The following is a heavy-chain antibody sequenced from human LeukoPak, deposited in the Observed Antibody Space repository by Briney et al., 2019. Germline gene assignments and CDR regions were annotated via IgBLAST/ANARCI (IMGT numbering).Heavy chain of an antibody. CDR2: IVVGSGNT. D-gene: IGHD5-18*01. J-gene: IGHJ5*02. CDR1: GFTFTSSA. CDR3: AAAVESDTAMFDP. Sequence: SVKVTCKASGFTFTSSAMQWVRQARGQRLEWIGWIVVGSGNTNYAQKFQERVTITRDMSTSTAYMELSSLRSEDTAVYYCAAAVESDTAMFDPWGQGTLVTVSS. V-gene: IGHV1-58*02.